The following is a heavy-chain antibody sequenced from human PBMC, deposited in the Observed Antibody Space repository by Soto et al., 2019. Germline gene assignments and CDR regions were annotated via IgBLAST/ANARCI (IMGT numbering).Heavy chain of an antibody. CDR2: IYYSGST. D-gene: IGHD2-2*01. V-gene: IGHV4-31*03. CDR1: CGSISSGGYY. CDR3: ARMVGYCSSTSCYSWFDP. Sequence: PSETLSLTCTVSCGSISSGGYYWSCIRQHPGKGLEWIGYIYYSGSTYYNPSLKSRVTISVDTSKNQFSLKLSSVTAADTAVYYCARMVGYCSSTSCYSWFDPWGQGTLVTVSS. J-gene: IGHJ5*02.